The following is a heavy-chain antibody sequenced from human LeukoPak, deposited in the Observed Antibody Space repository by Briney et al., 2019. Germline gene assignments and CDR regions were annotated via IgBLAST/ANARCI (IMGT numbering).Heavy chain of an antibody. V-gene: IGHV4-34*01. CDR2: INHSGTT. D-gene: IGHD6-19*01. CDR3: ARDPGWLDFDY. CDR1: GGSFSGYY. Sequence: SETLSLTCAVYGGSFSGYYWTWIRQPPGKGLEWIGEINHSGTTNFNPSLKSRVTISVDTTKNQFSLQLNSVTSEDTAVYYCARDPGWLDFDYWGQGTLVTVSS. J-gene: IGHJ4*02.